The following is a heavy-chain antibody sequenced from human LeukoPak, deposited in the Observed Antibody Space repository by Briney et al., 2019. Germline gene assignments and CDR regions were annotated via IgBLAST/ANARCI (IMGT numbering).Heavy chain of an antibody. CDR3: ARQPSNYDYVWGSYRTPLNFDY. D-gene: IGHD3-16*02. Sequence: SETLPLTCAVSGYSISSGYYWGWIRQPPGKGLEWIGSIYHSGSTYYNPSLKSRVTISVDTSKNQFSLKLSSVTAADTAVYYCARQPSNYDYVWGSYRTPLNFDYWGQGTLVTVSS. J-gene: IGHJ4*02. CDR2: IYHSGST. V-gene: IGHV4-38-2*01. CDR1: GYSISSGYY.